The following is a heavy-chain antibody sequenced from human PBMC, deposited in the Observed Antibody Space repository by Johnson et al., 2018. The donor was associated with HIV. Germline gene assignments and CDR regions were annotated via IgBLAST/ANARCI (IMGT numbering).Heavy chain of an antibody. CDR1: GFTVSSNY. D-gene: IGHD6-19*01. V-gene: IGHV3-66*01. Sequence: VRLVESGGGLVQPGGSLRLSCAVSGFTVSSNYIPWVRQAPGKGLEWISVIYSGGDTYYSDSVKGRFTISRDDSKNTLYLQMNRLTAEDTAVYYCARAPGFSGAFDIWGQGTMVTVSS. J-gene: IGHJ3*02. CDR2: IYSGGDT. CDR3: ARAPGFSGAFDI.